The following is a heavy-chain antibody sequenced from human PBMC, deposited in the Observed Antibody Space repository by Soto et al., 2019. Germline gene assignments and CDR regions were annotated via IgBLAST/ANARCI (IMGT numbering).Heavy chain of an antibody. Sequence: QVQLQESGPGLVKPSETLSLTCTVSGGSISRYYWRWIRQPAWQGLEWIGRIYTSGSTNYNPSLQSRVTMSVDTSKNQVSLELSSVTAAATAVYYCARRTLSIAAYVFVYWGQETLLTLSS. V-gene: IGHV4-4*07. J-gene: IGHJ4*02. D-gene: IGHD6-6*01. CDR3: ARRTLSIAAYVFVY. CDR2: IYTSGST. CDR1: GGSISRYY.